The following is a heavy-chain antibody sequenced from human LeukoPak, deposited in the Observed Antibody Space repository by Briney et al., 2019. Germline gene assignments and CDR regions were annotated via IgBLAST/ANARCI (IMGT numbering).Heavy chain of an antibody. Sequence: ASVKVSCKASGGTFSSYAISWVRQAPGQGLEWMGGIIPIFGTANYAQKFQGRVTITTDESTSTAYMELSSLRSEDTAVYYCAMSRSESYLPDYWGQGNLVTVSS. J-gene: IGHJ4*02. CDR2: IIPIFGTA. V-gene: IGHV1-69*05. CDR3: AMSRSESYLPDY. D-gene: IGHD3-10*01. CDR1: GGTFSSYA.